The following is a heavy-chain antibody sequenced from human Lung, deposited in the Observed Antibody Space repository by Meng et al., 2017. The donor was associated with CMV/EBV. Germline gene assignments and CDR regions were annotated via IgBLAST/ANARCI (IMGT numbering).Heavy chain of an antibody. Sequence: GGSXRLXCAASGFXFSNAWMSWVRQAPGKGLEWVGRIKSKTDGGTTDYAAPVKGRFTISRDDSKNTLYLQMNSLKTEDTAVYYCTTDEYCSSTSCYPPFDYWXQGTLVTVSS. CDR3: TTDEYCSSTSCYPPFDY. D-gene: IGHD2-2*01. CDR1: GFXFSNAW. J-gene: IGHJ4*02. V-gene: IGHV3-15*01. CDR2: IKSKTDGGTT.